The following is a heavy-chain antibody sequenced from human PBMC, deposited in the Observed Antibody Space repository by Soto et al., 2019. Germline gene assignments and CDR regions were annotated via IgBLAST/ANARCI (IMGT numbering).Heavy chain of an antibody. CDR2: IGTAGDT. V-gene: IGHV3-13*01. CDR1: GFTFSSYD. D-gene: IGHD3-3*01. J-gene: IGHJ4*02. CDR3: ARGVTIFEVDERREYYFDY. Sequence: PGGSLRLSCAASGFTFSSYDMHWVRQATGKGLEWVSAIGTAGDTYYPGSVKGRFTISRENAKNSLYLQMNSLRAGDTAVYYCARGVTIFEVDERREYYFDYWGQGTLVTVSS.